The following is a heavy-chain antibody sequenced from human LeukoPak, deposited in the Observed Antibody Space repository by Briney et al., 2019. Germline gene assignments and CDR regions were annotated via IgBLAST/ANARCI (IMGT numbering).Heavy chain of an antibody. CDR2: ISYDGSNK. CDR3: ARAGGGIVVVIAIDAFDI. V-gene: IGHV3-30-3*01. D-gene: IGHD2-21*01. J-gene: IGHJ3*02. Sequence: PGGSLRLSCAASGFTFSSYAMHWVRQAPGKGLEWVAVISYDGSNKYYADSVKGRFTISRDNSKNTLYLQMNSLRAEDTAVYYCARAGGGIVVVIAIDAFDIWGQGTMVTVSS. CDR1: GFTFSSYA.